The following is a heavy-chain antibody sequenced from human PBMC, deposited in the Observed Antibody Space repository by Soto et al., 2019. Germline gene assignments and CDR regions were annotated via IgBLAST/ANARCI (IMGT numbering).Heavy chain of an antibody. V-gene: IGHV1-69*08. CDR3: ARHKGGLDY. D-gene: IGHD3-16*01. Sequence: QVQLVQSGAEVKKPGSSVKVSCKASGGVITNFTLSWVRQAPGQGLEWMGRSIPLLGTANLAQTFQGRLTLFADTSTNTVYLELSSLRFDDTAIYYCARHKGGLDYWCQGTLVTVSS. J-gene: IGHJ4*02. CDR1: GGVITNFT. CDR2: SIPLLGTA.